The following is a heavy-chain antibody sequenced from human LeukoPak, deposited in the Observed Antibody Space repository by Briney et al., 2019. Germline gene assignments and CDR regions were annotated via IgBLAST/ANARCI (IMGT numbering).Heavy chain of an antibody. Sequence: GGSLRLSCAASGFTFSSYSMNWVRQAPGKGLEWVSAISGSGGSTYSADSVKGRFTISRDNSKNTLYLQMNSLRAEDTAVYYCATPMIRGVAAMDVWGQGTTVTVSS. CDR1: GFTFSSYS. CDR2: ISGSGGST. J-gene: IGHJ6*02. CDR3: ATPMIRGVAAMDV. D-gene: IGHD3-10*01. V-gene: IGHV3-23*01.